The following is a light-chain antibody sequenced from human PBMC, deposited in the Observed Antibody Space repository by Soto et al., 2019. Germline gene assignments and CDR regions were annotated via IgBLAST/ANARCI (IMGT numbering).Light chain of an antibody. J-gene: IGKJ1*01. V-gene: IGKV1-27*01. CDR2: AAI. CDR1: QGISNY. Sequence: DIQMTQSPSSLSASVGDRVTITCRASQGISNYLAWYQQKPGKVPKLLIYAAITLQSRVPSRFSGSGYGTDFTLTISSLQPEDVATYYCQKYNTAPWTFGQGTKVEIK. CDR3: QKYNTAPWT.